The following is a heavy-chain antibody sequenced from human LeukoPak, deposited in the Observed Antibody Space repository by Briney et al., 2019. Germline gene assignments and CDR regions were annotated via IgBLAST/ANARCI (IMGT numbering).Heavy chain of an antibody. CDR1: GFTFSSYS. CDR3: ARTSSVTATPSFDS. V-gene: IGHV3-21*01. Sequence: AGSLTLSCAASGFTFSSYSMNWVRQAPGKGLEWPSSISSSCCNIYYPDSVKGRFTISRDNAKTSLYLQINSLRAEDTAVYYCARTSSVTATPSFDSWGQGTLVTVSS. D-gene: IGHD2-21*02. J-gene: IGHJ4*02. CDR2: ISSSCCNI.